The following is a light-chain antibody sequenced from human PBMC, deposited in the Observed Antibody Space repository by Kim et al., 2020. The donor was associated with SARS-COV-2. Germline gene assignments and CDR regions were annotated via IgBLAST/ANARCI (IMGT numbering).Light chain of an antibody. CDR3: QVWDRNTDRPV. CDR2: YDK. V-gene: IGLV3-21*04. CDR1: NVGGRS. J-gene: IGLJ2*01. Sequence: PGQTTKLTCGGDNVGGRSVHWYQQTPDQAPVMVIFYDKDRPSRIPERFSGSNSGNTATLTISRVEAGDEADYYCQVWDRNTDRPVFGGGTKLTVL.